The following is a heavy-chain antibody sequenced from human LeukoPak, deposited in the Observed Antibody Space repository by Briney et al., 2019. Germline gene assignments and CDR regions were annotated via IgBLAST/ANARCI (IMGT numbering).Heavy chain of an antibody. CDR1: GFTFSDYY. D-gene: IGHD4-17*01. J-gene: IGHJ5*02. CDR2: ISSSSSYT. CDR3: ARTRGANSSPDDYGDYRRNWFDP. V-gene: IGHV3-11*03. Sequence: GGSLRLSCAASGFTFSDYYMSWIRQAPGKGLELVSYISSSSSYTNYADSVKGRFTISRDNAKNSLYLQMNSLRAEDTAVYYCARTRGANSSPDDYGDYRRNWFDPWGQGTLVTVSS.